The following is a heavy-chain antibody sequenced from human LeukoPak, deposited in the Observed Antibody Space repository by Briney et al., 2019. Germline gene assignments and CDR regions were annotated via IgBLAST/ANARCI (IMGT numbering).Heavy chain of an antibody. V-gene: IGHV3-23*01. J-gene: IGHJ4*02. Sequence: PGGSLGLSCAASGFTFSNYATNWVRQAPGKGLEWISGISGGGGITDYADSVKGRFTISRDNSKNTLYLQMNSLRAEDTAVYYCAKNPGHNWNYGYSDYWGQGTLVTVSS. D-gene: IGHD1-7*01. CDR2: ISGGGGIT. CDR3: AKNPGHNWNYGYSDY. CDR1: GFTFSNYA.